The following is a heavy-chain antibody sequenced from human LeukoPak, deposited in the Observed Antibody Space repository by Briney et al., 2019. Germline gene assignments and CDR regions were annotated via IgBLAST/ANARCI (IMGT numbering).Heavy chain of an antibody. CDR2: ISWNSGSI. V-gene: IGHV3-9*01. J-gene: IGHJ4*02. CDR3: AKAYCSSTSCYNGYFDY. CDR1: GFTFVDYA. D-gene: IGHD2-2*02. Sequence: GGSLRLSCAASGFTFVDYAMHWVRQAPGKGLEWVSGISWNSGSIGYADSVKCRFTISRDNAKNSLYLQMNSLRAEDTALYYCAKAYCSSTSCYNGYFDYWGQGTLVTVSS.